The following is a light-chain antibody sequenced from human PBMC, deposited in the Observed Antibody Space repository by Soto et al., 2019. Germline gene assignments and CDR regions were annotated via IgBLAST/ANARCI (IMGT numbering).Light chain of an antibody. CDR3: QQYETSPWT. J-gene: IGKJ1*01. Sequence: EVVLTQSPATLSLSLGATATLSCGASEIVVNDYLGWYQQRPGLAPRLLIYDAFNRATGVPGRFSGSGSGTDFTLNITTVEPDDSGAYYCQQYETSPWTFGPGTRLAVK. CDR2: DAF. V-gene: IGKV3D-20*01. CDR1: EIVVNDY.